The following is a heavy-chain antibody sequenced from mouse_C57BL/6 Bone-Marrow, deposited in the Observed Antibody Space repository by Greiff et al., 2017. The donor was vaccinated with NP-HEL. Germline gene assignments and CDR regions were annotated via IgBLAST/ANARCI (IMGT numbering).Heavy chain of an antibody. CDR3: ARRSGNTCYFDY. Sequence: QVQLQQSDAELVKPGASVKISCKVSGYTFTDHTIHWMKQRPEQGLEWIGYIYPRDGSTKYNEKFKGKATLTADKSSSADYLQLNSLTSEDSAVYFCARRSGNTCYFDYWGQGTTLTVSS. J-gene: IGHJ2*01. CDR1: GYTFTDHT. V-gene: IGHV1-78*01. CDR2: IYPRDGST. D-gene: IGHD1-3*01.